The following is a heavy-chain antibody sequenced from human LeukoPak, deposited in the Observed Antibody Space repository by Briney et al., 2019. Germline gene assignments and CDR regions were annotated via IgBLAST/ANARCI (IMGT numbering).Heavy chain of an antibody. D-gene: IGHD6-13*01. Sequence: PGRSLRLSCAASGFTFDDYAMHWVRQTPEKGLEWVSGLSGNSGNIDYADSVKGRFTISRDNAKNSLYLQMNSLRLEDTALYYCVKGSYSNRWYGALDVWGQGTTVTVSS. J-gene: IGHJ3*01. CDR3: VKGSYSNRWYGALDV. CDR2: LSGNSGNI. CDR1: GFTFDDYA. V-gene: IGHV3-9*01.